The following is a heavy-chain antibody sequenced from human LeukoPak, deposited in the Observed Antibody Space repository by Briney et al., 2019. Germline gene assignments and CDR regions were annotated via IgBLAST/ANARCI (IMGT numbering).Heavy chain of an antibody. J-gene: IGHJ5*02. CDR2: IIPIFGAP. CDR1: GGTFSSYA. Sequence: SVKVSCKAPGGTFSSYAISWVRQAPGQGLEWMGRIIPIFGAPNYAQKFQGRVTITTDESTRTAYMELSSLRSEDTAVYYCAREGSFLGYCSGGRCSNWFDPWGQGTLVTVSS. CDR3: AREGSFLGYCSGGRCSNWFDP. D-gene: IGHD2-15*01. V-gene: IGHV1-69*05.